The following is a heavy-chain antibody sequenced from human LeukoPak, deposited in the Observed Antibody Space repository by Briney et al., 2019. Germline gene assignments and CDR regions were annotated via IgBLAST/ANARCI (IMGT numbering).Heavy chain of an antibody. CDR2: ISYDGSNK. V-gene: IGHV3-30*01. CDR1: GFTFSSYA. Sequence: GGSLRLSCAASGFTFSSYAMHWVRQAPGKGLEWVAVISYDGSNKYYADSVKGRFTISRDNSKNTLYLQMNSLRAEDTAVYYCARQGGIAVAAGNWFDPWGQGTLVTVSS. CDR3: ARQGGIAVAAGNWFDP. D-gene: IGHD6-19*01. J-gene: IGHJ5*02.